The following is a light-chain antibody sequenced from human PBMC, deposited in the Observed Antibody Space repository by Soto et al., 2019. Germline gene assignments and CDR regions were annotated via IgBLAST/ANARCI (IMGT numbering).Light chain of an antibody. J-gene: IGLJ2*01. Sequence: QSALTQPVSVSASPGQSITISCTGTSSDVGTYNYVSWYQQRPGKVPKLIIYDVSNRPSGVSTRFSGSKSGNTASLTISGLQAEDEADYYCTSYTTKSTLLFGGGTKLTVL. CDR3: TSYTTKSTLL. CDR1: SSDVGTYNY. CDR2: DVS. V-gene: IGLV2-14*01.